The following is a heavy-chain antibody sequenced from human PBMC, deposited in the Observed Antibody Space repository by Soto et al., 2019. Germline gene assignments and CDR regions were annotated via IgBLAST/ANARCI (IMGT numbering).Heavy chain of an antibody. J-gene: IGHJ4*02. CDR1: GGSISSYY. CDR2: IYYSGST. V-gene: IGHV4-59*01. CDR3: ARGGVDTAMVFGY. D-gene: IGHD5-18*01. Sequence: KTSETLSLTITVSGGSISSYYCSWIRQPPGKGLEWIGYIYYSGSTNYNPSLKSRVTISVDTSKNQFSLKLSSVTAADTAVYYCARGGVDTAMVFGYWGQGTLVTVSS.